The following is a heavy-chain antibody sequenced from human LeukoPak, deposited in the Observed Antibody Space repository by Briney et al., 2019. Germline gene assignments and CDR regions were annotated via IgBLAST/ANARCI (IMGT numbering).Heavy chain of an antibody. CDR2: IYYSGST. V-gene: IGHV4-39*02. D-gene: IGHD3-16*01. Sequence: SETLSLTCTVSGGSISSSSYYWGWIRQPPGKGLEWIGSIYYSGSTYYNPSLKSRVTISVDTSKNQFSLKLSSVTAADTAVYCCARDKEGRVDLGWFDPWGQGTLVTVSS. CDR3: ARDKEGRVDLGWFDP. CDR1: GGSISSSSYY. J-gene: IGHJ5*02.